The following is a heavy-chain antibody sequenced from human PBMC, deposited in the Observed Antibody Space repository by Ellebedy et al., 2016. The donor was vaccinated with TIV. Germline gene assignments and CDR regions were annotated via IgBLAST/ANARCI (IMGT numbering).Heavy chain of an antibody. CDR1: GYMFSAYH. CDR2: IHPNTGGT. J-gene: IGHJ4*02. V-gene: IGHV1-2*02. Sequence: ASVKVSCKTPGYMFSAYHIHWVRQAPGQGLEWMGWIHPNTGGTLYAQKFQGRVIMTSDTSISAAYMELSRLTSADTAVYYCARGYVVADFDYWGLGTLVAVSS. D-gene: IGHD3-16*01. CDR3: ARGYVVADFDY.